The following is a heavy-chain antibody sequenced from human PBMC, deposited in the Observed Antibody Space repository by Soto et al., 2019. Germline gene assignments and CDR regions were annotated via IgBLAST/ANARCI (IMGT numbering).Heavy chain of an antibody. CDR3: AKDTSNWNYRPFYY. D-gene: IGHD1-7*01. CDR2: ISGSGGST. CDR1: GFTFSSYA. Sequence: EVQLLESGGGLVQPGGSLRLSCAASGFTFSSYAMSWVRQAPGKGLEWVSAISGSGGSTYYADSVKGRFTISRDNSKNTLYLQMNSLRAEDMAVYYCAKDTSNWNYRPFYYWGQGTLVTVSP. J-gene: IGHJ4*02. V-gene: IGHV3-23*01.